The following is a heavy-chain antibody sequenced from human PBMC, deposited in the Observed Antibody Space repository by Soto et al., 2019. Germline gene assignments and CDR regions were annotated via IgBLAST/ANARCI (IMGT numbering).Heavy chain of an antibody. Sequence: QVQLQQSGPGVVEPSQTLSLTCVVSGDSVSSNSVAWNWIRQSPSRGLEWLGRTYYRSKWYHEYAVSVKSRITTSTDTSQKLLSLQSSSVTPEDTAVYYCARSRYNNGWQTWGKGTQVSVSS. CDR2: TYYRSKWYH. D-gene: IGHD6-19*01. V-gene: IGHV6-1*01. CDR3: ARSRYNNGWQT. CDR1: GDSVSSNSVA. J-gene: IGHJ5*02.